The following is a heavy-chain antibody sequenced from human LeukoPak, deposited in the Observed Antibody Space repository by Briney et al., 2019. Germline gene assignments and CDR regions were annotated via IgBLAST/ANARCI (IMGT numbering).Heavy chain of an antibody. J-gene: IGHJ4*02. CDR2: INTNTGNP. V-gene: IGHV7-4-1*02. Sequence: ASVKVSCKASGYTFTSYAMNWARQAPGQGLEWMGWINTNTGNPTYAQGFTGRFVFSVDTSVSTAYLQISSLKAEDTAVYYCARGSPVDTAMVTQDWGQGTLVTVSS. CDR1: GYTFTSYA. CDR3: ARGSPVDTAMVTQD. D-gene: IGHD5-18*01.